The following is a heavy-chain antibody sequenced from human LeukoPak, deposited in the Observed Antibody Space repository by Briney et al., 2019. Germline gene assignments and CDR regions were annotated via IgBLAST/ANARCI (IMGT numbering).Heavy chain of an antibody. CDR3: ARSPQSGSGWYDYFDY. Sequence: PGGSLRISCGASGFTFSDSYMSWIRQAPGKVLEWVSYISSSGGTMYYADSVKGRFTISRDNAKNSLYLQMNSLRAEDTAVYYCARSPQSGSGWYDYFDYWGQGTLVTVSS. V-gene: IGHV3-11*01. CDR1: GFTFSDSY. CDR2: ISSSGGTM. D-gene: IGHD6-19*01. J-gene: IGHJ4*02.